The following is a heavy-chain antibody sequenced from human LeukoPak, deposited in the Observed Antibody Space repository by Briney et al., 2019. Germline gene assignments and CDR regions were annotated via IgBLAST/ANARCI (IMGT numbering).Heavy chain of an antibody. CDR2: IYYSGST. V-gene: IGHV4-39*01. CDR3: Y. Sequence: SETLSLTCTVSGGSISSSNRHWDWIRQPPGKGLEWIGNIYYSGSTYYNPSLKSRVTISVDTSRNHFSLRLSSVTAADTAVYYDYWGQGTLVTVSS. CDR1: GGSISSSNRH. J-gene: IGHJ4*02.